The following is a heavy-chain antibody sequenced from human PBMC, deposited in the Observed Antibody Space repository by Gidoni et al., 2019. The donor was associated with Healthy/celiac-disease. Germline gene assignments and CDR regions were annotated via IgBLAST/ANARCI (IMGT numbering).Heavy chain of an antibody. V-gene: IGHV3-9*01. CDR2: ISWNSGSI. D-gene: IGHD3-16*01. CDR3: AKDIRRSAPAGGAFDI. J-gene: IGHJ3*02. Sequence: EVQLVESGGGLVQPGRSLRLSCAASGFPFDDYAMHWVRQAPGKGLEWVSGISWNSGSIGYADSVKGRFTISRDNAKNSLYLQMNSLRAEDTALYYCAKDIRRSAPAGGAFDIWGQGTMVTVSS. CDR1: GFPFDDYA.